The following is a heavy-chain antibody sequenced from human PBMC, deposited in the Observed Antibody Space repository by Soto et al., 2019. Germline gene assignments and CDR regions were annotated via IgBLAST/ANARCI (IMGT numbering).Heavy chain of an antibody. J-gene: IGHJ4*02. CDR3: AKGHRNSGSYPFDY. V-gene: IGHV3-23*01. Sequence: HPGGSLRLSCAASGFTFSSYAMSWVRQAPGKGLEWVSAISGSGGSTYYADSVKGRFTISRDNSKNTLYLQMNSLRAEDTAVYYCAKGHRNSGSYPFDYWGQGTLVTVSS. CDR2: ISGSGGST. CDR1: GFTFSSYA. D-gene: IGHD1-26*01.